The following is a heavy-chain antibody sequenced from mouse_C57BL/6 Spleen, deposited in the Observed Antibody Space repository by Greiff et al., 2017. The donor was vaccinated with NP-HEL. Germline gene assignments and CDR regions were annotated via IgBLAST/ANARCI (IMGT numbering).Heavy chain of an antibody. CDR3: AREDSTGYYFDY. Sequence: QVQLQQPGAELVKPGASVKMSCKASGYTFTSYWITWVKQRPGHGLEWIGDIYPGSGSTNYNEKFKSKATLNVEKSSSTAYMQLSSLTSEDSAVYYCAREDSTGYYFDYWGQGTTLTVSS. J-gene: IGHJ2*01. CDR2: IYPGSGST. V-gene: IGHV1-55*01. D-gene: IGHD2-1*01. CDR1: GYTFTSYW.